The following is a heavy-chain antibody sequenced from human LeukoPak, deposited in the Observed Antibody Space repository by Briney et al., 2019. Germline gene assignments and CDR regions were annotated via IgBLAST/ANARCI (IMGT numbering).Heavy chain of an antibody. CDR1: GYTFTSYG. CDR3: ARDPIQLWFGVEGYYYGMDV. CDR2: ISAYNGNT. Sequence: ASVKVSCKASGYTFTSYGISWVRQAPGQGLEWMGWISAYNGNTNYAQKLQGRVTMTTDTPTSTAYMELRSLRSDDTAVYYCARDPIQLWFGVEGYYYGMDVWGQGTTVTVSS. J-gene: IGHJ6*02. D-gene: IGHD5-18*01. V-gene: IGHV1-18*01.